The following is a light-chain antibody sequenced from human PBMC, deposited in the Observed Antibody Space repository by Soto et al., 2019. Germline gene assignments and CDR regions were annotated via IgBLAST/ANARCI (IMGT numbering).Light chain of an antibody. V-gene: IGLV2-8*01. CDR2: EVS. CDR3: SSYAGSNNLV. J-gene: IGLJ2*01. Sequence: QSVLTQPPSASESPGQSVTISCTGASSDVGGYNYVSWYQQHPGKAPKLMIYEVSKRPSGVPDRFSGSKSGNTASLTVSGLQAEDEADYYCSSYAGSNNLVFGGGTQLTVL. CDR1: SSDVGGYNY.